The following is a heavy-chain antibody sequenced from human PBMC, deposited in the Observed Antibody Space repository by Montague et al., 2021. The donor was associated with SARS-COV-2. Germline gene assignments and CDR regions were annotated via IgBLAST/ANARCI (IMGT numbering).Heavy chain of an antibody. J-gene: IGHJ4*02. Sequence: SETLSLTCTVSGGSISSSSYYWVWIRQPPGQGLEWIGSIYYSGSTYYXPSLNSRVTISVDTSKNQFSLKLSSVTAADTAAYYCARQMGQSSIFGVVIQYDFDYWGQGTLVTVSS. CDR1: GGSISSSSYY. CDR2: IYYSGST. V-gene: IGHV4-39*01. D-gene: IGHD3-3*01. CDR3: ARQMGQSSIFGVVIQYDFDY.